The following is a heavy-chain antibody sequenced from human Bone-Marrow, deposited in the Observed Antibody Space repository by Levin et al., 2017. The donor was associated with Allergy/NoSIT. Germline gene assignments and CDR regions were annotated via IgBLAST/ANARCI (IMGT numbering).Heavy chain of an antibody. V-gene: IGHV3-23*01. CDR3: AREAADFDC. D-gene: IGHD6-25*01. J-gene: IGHJ4*02. Sequence: GESLKISCAASGFTFISYAMSWVRQVPGKGLEWISTISGGGGTTYYADSVKGRFTISRDNSKDTLYLQMISLRAEDTAVYYCAREAADFDCWGQGTLVTVSS. CDR2: ISGGGGTT. CDR1: GFTFISYA.